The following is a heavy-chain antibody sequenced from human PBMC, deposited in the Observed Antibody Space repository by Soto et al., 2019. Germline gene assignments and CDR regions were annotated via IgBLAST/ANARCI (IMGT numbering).Heavy chain of an antibody. Sequence: EVQLVESGGMLVQPGGSLRLSCAASGLTLSTSSMNWVRQAPGKGLEWISYIRRHTSVTAYADSVKGRFTISRDSAKKTLYLQMDSLRVEDTAVYYCGKFADSGYYTVDRWGQGTLVTVSS. CDR2: IRRHTSVT. CDR3: GKFADSGYYTVDR. V-gene: IGHV3-48*01. CDR1: GLTLSTSS. D-gene: IGHD3-22*01. J-gene: IGHJ5*02.